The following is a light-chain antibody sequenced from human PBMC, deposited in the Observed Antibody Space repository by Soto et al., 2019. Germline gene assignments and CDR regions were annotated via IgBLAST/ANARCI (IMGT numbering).Light chain of an antibody. J-gene: IGLJ1*01. CDR1: SSDVGGYNY. CDR2: DVT. CDR3: CSYAGTHTYV. V-gene: IGLV2-11*01. Sequence: QSVLTQPLSVSGSPGQSVTISCTGTSSDVGGYNYVSWYQHHPGKAPKLMIYDVTKRPSGVRDRFSASKSGNTASLTISGLQADDEADYYCCSYAGTHTYVFGTGTNVTVL.